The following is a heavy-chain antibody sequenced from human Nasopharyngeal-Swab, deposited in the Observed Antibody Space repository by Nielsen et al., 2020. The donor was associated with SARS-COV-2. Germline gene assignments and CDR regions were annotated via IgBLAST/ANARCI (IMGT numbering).Heavy chain of an antibody. Sequence: SETLSLTCAVYGGSFSGYYWSWIRQPPGKGLEWIGEINHSGSTNYNPSLKSRVTISVDTSKNQFSLKLSSVTAADTAVYYCARAGRYYDSSGYYPLGGMDVWGQGTMVTVSS. CDR2: INHSGST. D-gene: IGHD3-22*01. CDR3: ARAGRYYDSSGYYPLGGMDV. CDR1: GGSFSGYY. V-gene: IGHV4-34*01. J-gene: IGHJ3*01.